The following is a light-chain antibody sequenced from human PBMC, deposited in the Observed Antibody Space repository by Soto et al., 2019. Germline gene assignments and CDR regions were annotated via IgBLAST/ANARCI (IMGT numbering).Light chain of an antibody. CDR3: QHYKDYYCT. CDR2: KTS. Sequence: DINMTQSPSTLSASVGDRVTITCRASQSISIWLAWYQQKPGKAPNLLIYKTSSLESGVPSRFSGSGSGTACTLTISSLQADEFANDYCQHYKDYYCTFGQATKVEIK. J-gene: IGKJ1*01. V-gene: IGKV1-5*03. CDR1: QSISIW.